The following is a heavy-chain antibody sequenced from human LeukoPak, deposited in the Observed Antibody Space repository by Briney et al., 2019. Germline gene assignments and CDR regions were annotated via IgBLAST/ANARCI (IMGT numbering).Heavy chain of an antibody. Sequence: RPGGSLRLSCVASGSTFRNCGMTWVRQAPGKGLEWLAVMSGDGNHYSYGDSVQGRLSISRDNSKNTLYLHMKSLRVEDTAFYYCARGSVATPPSFNYWGQGTLVTVSS. D-gene: IGHD2-15*01. CDR3: ARGSVATPPSFNY. V-gene: IGHV3-30*03. CDR2: MSGDGNHY. J-gene: IGHJ4*02. CDR1: GSTFRNCG.